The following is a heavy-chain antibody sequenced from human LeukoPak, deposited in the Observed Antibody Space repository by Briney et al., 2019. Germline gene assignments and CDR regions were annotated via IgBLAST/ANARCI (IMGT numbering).Heavy chain of an antibody. V-gene: IGHV3-30-3*01. CDR3: ARGYYDSSATEVFHAFDI. CDR2: ISYDGSNK. J-gene: IGHJ3*02. D-gene: IGHD3-22*01. Sequence: GGSLRLSCAASGFTFSSYAMHWVRQAPGKGLEWVAVISYDGSNKYYADSVKGRFTISRDNSKTTLYLQMNSLRAEDTAVYYCARGYYDSSATEVFHAFDIWGQGTMVTVSS. CDR1: GFTFSSYA.